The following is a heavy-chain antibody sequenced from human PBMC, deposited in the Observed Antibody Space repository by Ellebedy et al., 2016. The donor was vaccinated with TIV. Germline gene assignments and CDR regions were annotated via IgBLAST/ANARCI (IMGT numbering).Heavy chain of an antibody. Sequence: GGSLRLXXAASGFTFSSYAMSWVRQAPGKGLEWVSAISGSGGSTYYADSVKGRFTISRDNSKNTLYLQMNSLRAEDTAVYYCAKGYDFWSGYPVDYWGQGTLVTVSS. CDR1: GFTFSSYA. CDR3: AKGYDFWSGYPVDY. V-gene: IGHV3-23*01. CDR2: ISGSGGST. J-gene: IGHJ4*02. D-gene: IGHD3-3*01.